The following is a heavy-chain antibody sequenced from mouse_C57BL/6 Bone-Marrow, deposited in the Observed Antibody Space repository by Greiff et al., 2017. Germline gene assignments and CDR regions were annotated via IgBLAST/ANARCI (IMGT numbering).Heavy chain of an antibody. CDR3: TRTVVAPYFDY. CDR2: IDPEDGDT. V-gene: IGHV14-1*01. D-gene: IGHD1-1*01. J-gene: IGHJ2*01. Sequence: VQLKQSGAELVRPGASVKLSCTASGFNIKDYYMHWVKQRPEQGLEWIGRIDPEDGDTEYAPKFQGKATMTADTSSNTAYLQLSSLTSEDTAVYYCTRTVVAPYFDYWGQGTTLTVSS. CDR1: GFNIKDYY.